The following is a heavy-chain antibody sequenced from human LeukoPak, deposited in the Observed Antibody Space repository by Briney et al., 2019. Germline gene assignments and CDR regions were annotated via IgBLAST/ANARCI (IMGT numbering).Heavy chain of an antibody. J-gene: IGHJ6*03. CDR1: GGSISSYY. V-gene: IGHV4-59*01. CDR3: ARGRNYYMDV. Sequence: SETLSLTCTVSGGSISSYYWSWIRQPPGKGLEWIGNIYYSGSTNYNPSLKSRVTISVDTSKNQFSLKLSSVTAADTAVYYCARGRNYYMDVWGKGTTVTVSS. CDR2: IYYSGST.